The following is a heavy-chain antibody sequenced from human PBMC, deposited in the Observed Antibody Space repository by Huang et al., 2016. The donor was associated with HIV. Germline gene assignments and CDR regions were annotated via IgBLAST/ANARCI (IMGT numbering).Heavy chain of an antibody. D-gene: IGHD6-19*01. CDR3: ARRMAGWDDVFDM. Sequence: QVQLVESGGGLVKPGGSLRLPCAASGLVFSDHYMNWIRQAPGKGLEWISYISLIGTTIRYADSVKGRFTISRDNAKKSLFLEMNSLRVEDTAVYYCARRMAGWDDVFDMWGQGTMVTVSS. CDR1: GLVFSDHY. CDR2: ISLIGTTI. J-gene: IGHJ3*02. V-gene: IGHV3-11*01.